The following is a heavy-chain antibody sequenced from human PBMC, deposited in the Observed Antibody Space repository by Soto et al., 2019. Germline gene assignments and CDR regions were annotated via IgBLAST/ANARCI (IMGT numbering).Heavy chain of an antibody. V-gene: IGHV3-48*01. CDR1: GFTFSSYS. Sequence: GGSLRLSCAASGFTFSSYSMNWVRQAPGKGLEWVSYISSSSSTIYYADSVKGRFTISRDNAKNSLYLQMNSLRAEDTAVYYWVRDQRHYDILTGYYNPFDYWGQGTLVTVSS. J-gene: IGHJ4*02. CDR2: ISSSSSTI. CDR3: VRDQRHYDILTGYYNPFDY. D-gene: IGHD3-9*01.